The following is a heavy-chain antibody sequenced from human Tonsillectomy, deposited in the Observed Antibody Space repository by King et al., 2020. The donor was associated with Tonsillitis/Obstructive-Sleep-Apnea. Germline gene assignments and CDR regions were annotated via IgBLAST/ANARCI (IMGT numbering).Heavy chain of an antibody. Sequence: VQLVESGGGLVKPGGSLRLSCAASGFTFSSYSMNWVRQARGKGLEWVSSISVISCYIYYAESVKGRFTISRDNAKNSLYLQMNSLRAEDTAVYYCAREAGSGFYYWGQGTLVTVSS. CDR2: ISVISCYI. J-gene: IGHJ4*02. CDR3: AREAGSGFYY. D-gene: IGHD6-19*01. CDR1: GFTFSSYS. V-gene: IGHV3-21*01.